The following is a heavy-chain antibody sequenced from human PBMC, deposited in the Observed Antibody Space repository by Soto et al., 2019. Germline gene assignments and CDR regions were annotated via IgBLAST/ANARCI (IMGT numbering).Heavy chain of an antibody. V-gene: IGHV1-24*01. CDR1: GYTLTELS. D-gene: IGHD5-12*01. Sequence: GASVKVSCKVSGYTLTELSMHWVRQAPGKGLEWMGGFDPEDGETIYAQKFQGRVTMTEDTSTDTAYMEPSSLRSDDTAVYYCARDPMISRVATESGAFDIWGQGTMVTVSS. CDR3: ARDPMISRVATESGAFDI. CDR2: FDPEDGET. J-gene: IGHJ3*02.